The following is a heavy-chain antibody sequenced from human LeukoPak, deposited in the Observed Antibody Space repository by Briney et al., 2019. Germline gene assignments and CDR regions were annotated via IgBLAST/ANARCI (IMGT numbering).Heavy chain of an antibody. D-gene: IGHD3-22*01. Sequence: GGSLRLSCTASGFTFGDYAMSWVRQAPGKGLEWVGFIRSKAYGGTTEYAASVKGRFTISRDDSKSIAYLQMNSLKTEDTAVYYCTRSYYYDSSGYYRPFDYWGQGTLVTVSS. J-gene: IGHJ4*02. CDR2: IRSKAYGGTT. CDR1: GFTFGDYA. V-gene: IGHV3-49*04. CDR3: TRSYYYDSSGYYRPFDY.